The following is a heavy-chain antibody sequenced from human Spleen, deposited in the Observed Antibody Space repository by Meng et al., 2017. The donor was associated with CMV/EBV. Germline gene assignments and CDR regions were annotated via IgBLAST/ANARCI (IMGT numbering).Heavy chain of an antibody. CDR3: ARASPARTNYDFWSGPDY. Sequence: ASVKVSCKASGYTFTRYYVHWVRQAPGQGVEWMGIINPSGGSTSYAQRFQGRLTMTRDTSTSTVYMELSLTSEDTAVYYCARASPARTNYDFWSGPDYWGQGTLVTVSS. CDR2: INPSGGST. J-gene: IGHJ4*02. D-gene: IGHD3-3*01. V-gene: IGHV1-46*01. CDR1: GYTFTRYY.